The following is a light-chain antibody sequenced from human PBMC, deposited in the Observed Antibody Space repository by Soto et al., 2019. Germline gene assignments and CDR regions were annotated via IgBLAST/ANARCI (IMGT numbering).Light chain of an antibody. Sequence: DTLLTQSPGALSLSPGERATLSCRASRTVSANNLAWYQQKPGQPPSLLVYGSSTRATGIPDRFSGSGSGTDFTLTISRLEPEDSAMYYCQQYGNSPRTFGGGTKVDIK. V-gene: IGKV3-20*01. J-gene: IGKJ4*01. CDR2: GSS. CDR1: RTVSANN. CDR3: QQYGNSPRT.